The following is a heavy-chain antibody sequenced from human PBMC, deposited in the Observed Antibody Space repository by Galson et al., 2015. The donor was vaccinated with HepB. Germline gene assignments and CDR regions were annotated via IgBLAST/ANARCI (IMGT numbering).Heavy chain of an antibody. CDR1: GYTFTSYY. D-gene: IGHD1-26*01. V-gene: IGHV1-46*04. CDR2: INPSGGST. Sequence: SVKVSCKASGYTFTSYYMHWVRQAPGQGLEWMGIINPSGGSTSYAQKLQGRVTMTRDTSTSTVYMELSSLRSEDTAVYYCARMEWELLRGFDYWGQGTLVTVSS. J-gene: IGHJ4*02. CDR3: ARMEWELLRGFDY.